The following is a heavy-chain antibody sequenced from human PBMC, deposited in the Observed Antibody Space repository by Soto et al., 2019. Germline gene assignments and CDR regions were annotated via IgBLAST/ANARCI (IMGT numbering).Heavy chain of an antibody. J-gene: IGHJ6*02. CDR2: IWYDGSNK. CDR1: GFTLRSYG. Sequence: PGGSLRLSCAASGFTLRSYGMHWVRQARGKGLEWVAVIWYDGSNKYYADSVKGRFTISRDNSKNTLYLQMNSLRAEDTAVYYCAKESDYYYGMDVWGQGTTVTVFS. V-gene: IGHV3-33*06. CDR3: AKESDYYYGMDV.